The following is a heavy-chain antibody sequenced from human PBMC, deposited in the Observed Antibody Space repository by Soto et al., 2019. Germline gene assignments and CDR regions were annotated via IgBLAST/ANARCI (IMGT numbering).Heavy chain of an antibody. D-gene: IGHD2-2*02. CDR1: GYTFTSYD. CDR2: MNPNSGNT. J-gene: IGHJ6*02. Sequence: ASVRVSCKASGYTFTSYDINWVRQATGPGLEWMGWMNPNSGNTGYAQKFQGRVTMTRNASISTAYMELSSLRSEDTAVYYCARGDIVVVPAAIRDYYYGMDVWGQGTTVTVSS. CDR3: ARGDIVVVPAAIRDYYYGMDV. V-gene: IGHV1-8*01.